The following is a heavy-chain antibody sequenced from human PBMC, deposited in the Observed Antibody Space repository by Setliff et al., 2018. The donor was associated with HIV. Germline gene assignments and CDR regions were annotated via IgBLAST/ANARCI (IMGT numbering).Heavy chain of an antibody. CDR1: GDTFSSYA. V-gene: IGHV1-18*01. CDR2: ISAYNGNT. D-gene: IGHD2-15*01. J-gene: IGHJ4*02. Sequence: ASVKVSCKASGDTFSSYAISWVRQAPGQGLEWMGWISAYNGNTNYAQKLQGRVTMTTDTSTSTAYMELRSLRSDDTAVYYCARGIPLGYCSGGSCFGDYWGQGTLVTVSS. CDR3: ARGIPLGYCSGGSCFGDY.